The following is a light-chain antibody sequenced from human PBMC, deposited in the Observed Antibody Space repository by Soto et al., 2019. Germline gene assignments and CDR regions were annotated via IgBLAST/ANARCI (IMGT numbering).Light chain of an antibody. V-gene: IGKV1-9*01. J-gene: IGKJ4*01. CDR2: AAS. CDR3: QQLNSYPLT. Sequence: DIQLTQSPSFLSASVGDRVTITCRASQGISSYLAWYQQKPGKAPKLLIYAASTLQSGVPSRFSGSGSGTEFTLTISSLPPEDSATYYCQQLNSYPLTFGGGTTVEIK. CDR1: QGISSY.